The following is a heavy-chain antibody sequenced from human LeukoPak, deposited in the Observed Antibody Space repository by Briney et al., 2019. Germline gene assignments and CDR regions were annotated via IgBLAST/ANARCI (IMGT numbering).Heavy chain of an antibody. CDR1: GYSISSAYS. J-gene: IGHJ4*02. D-gene: IGHD4-17*01. V-gene: IGHV4-38-2*02. Sequence: PSEILSLTCNVFGYSISSAYSWGWIRQPPGKGLEWIGSIYYSGSTYYNPSLKSRVIISVDTSKNQFSLKLSSVTAADTAVYYCVRHDYGDYNSFDYWGQGTLVTVSS. CDR3: VRHDYGDYNSFDY. CDR2: IYYSGST.